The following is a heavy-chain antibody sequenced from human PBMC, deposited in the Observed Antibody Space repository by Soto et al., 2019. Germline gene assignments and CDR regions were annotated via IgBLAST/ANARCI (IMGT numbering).Heavy chain of an antibody. CDR3: AREGFGELLYDS. V-gene: IGHV2-5*02. CDR1: GFSLSTSGVG. CDR2: IYWDDDK. J-gene: IGHJ4*02. Sequence: QITLKESGPTLVKPTQTLTLTCTFSGFSLSTSGVGVGWIRQPPGKALEWLALIYWDDDKRYSPSLKSRLTITKDSTKNQVVLTMTNMAPVDTASYYCAREGFGELLYDSWGQGTLVTVSS. D-gene: IGHD3-10*01.